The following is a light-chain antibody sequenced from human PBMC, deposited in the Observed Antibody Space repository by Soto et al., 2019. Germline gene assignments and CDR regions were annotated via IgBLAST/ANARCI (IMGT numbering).Light chain of an antibody. Sequence: QSVLTQPPSASGSPGQSVTISCTGTASDVGGYNYVSWYQHHPGKAPKLMVYEVSKRPSGVPDRFSGSKSGNTASLTVSGLQAEDEADYYCSSYAGSNNWGVFGTGTQLTVL. CDR1: ASDVGGYNY. CDR2: EVS. J-gene: IGLJ7*01. CDR3: SSYAGSNNWGV. V-gene: IGLV2-8*01.